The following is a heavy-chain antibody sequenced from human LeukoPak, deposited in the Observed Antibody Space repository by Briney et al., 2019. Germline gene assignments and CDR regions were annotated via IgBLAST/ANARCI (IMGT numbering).Heavy chain of an antibody. V-gene: IGHV3-7*01. D-gene: IGHD3-9*01. CDR2: IKQDRSEK. CDR3: ARGLGIRYFDWFPSGY. Sequence: PGGSLRLSCAASGFTFSSYWMSWVRQAPGKGLEWVANIKQDRSEKYYVDSVKGRFTISRDNAKNSLYLQMNSLRAEDTAVYYCARGLGIRYFDWFPSGYWGQGTLVTVSS. CDR1: GFTFSSYW. J-gene: IGHJ4*02.